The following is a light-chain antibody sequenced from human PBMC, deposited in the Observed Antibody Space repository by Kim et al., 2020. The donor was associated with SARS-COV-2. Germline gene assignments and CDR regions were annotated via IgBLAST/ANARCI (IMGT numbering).Light chain of an antibody. CDR2: QDS. CDR3: QAWDSSTYV. CDR1: KLGDKY. J-gene: IGLJ1*01. V-gene: IGLV3-1*01. Sequence: SYELTQPPSVSVSPGQTASITCSGDKLGDKYACWYQQKSGQSPVLVIYQDSKRPSGIPERFSGCNSGNTATLTISGTQAMDEADYYCQAWDSSTYV.